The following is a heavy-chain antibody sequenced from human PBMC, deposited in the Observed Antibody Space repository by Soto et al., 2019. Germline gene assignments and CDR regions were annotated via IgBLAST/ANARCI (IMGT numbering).Heavy chain of an antibody. J-gene: IGHJ6*02. CDR3: ARGYCSSAGCSEDYYYGMDV. V-gene: IGHV3-74*01. D-gene: IGHD2-2*01. CDR1: GFTFRSYW. CDR2: INSDGSST. Sequence: PGGSLRLSCAASGFTFRSYWMQWVRQAPGKGLVWVSWINSDGSSTSYADSVKGRFTISRDNAKNTLYLQMNSLRAEDTAVYYSARGYCSSAGCSEDYYYGMDVWGQGTTVTVSS.